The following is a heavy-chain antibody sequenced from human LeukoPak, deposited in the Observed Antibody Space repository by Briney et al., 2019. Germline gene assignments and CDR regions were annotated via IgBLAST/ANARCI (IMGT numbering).Heavy chain of an antibody. V-gene: IGHV3-23*01. D-gene: IGHD2-21*01. J-gene: IGHJ5*02. CDR2: IMIGGDGK. CDR3: VRPPPRDCGPASSSQFAP. CDR1: GFTFNNYA. Sequence: GGSLRLSCAGSGFTFNNYAMSWVRRAPRKGLEWVSTIMIGGDGKHYADSVKGRFTISRDRSESTLYLQMNGLRADDTAVYYGVRPPPRDCGPASSSQFAPWGKEPLVT.